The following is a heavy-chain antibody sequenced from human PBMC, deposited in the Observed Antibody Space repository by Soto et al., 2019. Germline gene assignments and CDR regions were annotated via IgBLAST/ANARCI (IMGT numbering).Heavy chain of an antibody. J-gene: IGHJ4*02. CDR3: TKDRVPGDGYTVLEY. CDR1: GFIFSDYG. CDR2: LSNTGRHT. D-gene: IGHD5-12*01. Sequence: HPGGSLRLSCAASGFIFSDYGMDWVRQAPGKGLEWLSGLSNTGRHTNYAAPVKGRFTISRDNSKNMLYLQMDSLRDEDTAMYYCTKDRVPGDGYTVLEYWGQGTLVTVSS. V-gene: IGHV3-23*01.